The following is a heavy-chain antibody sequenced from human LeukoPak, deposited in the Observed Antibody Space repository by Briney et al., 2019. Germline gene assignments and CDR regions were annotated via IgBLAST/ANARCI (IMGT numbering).Heavy chain of an antibody. CDR1: GYTLTELS. CDR2: FDPEDGET. Sequence: GASVKVSCKVSGYTLTELSMHWVRQAPGKGLEWMGGFDPEDGETIHAQKFQGRVTMTEDTSTDTAYMELSSLRSEDTAVYYCATVFGFGMQQLALFDYWGQGTLVTVSS. CDR3: ATVFGFGMQQLALFDY. D-gene: IGHD6-13*01. J-gene: IGHJ4*02. V-gene: IGHV1-24*01.